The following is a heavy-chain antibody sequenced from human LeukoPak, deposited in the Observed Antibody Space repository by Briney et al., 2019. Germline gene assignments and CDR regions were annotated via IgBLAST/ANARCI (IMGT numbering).Heavy chain of an antibody. V-gene: IGHV1-58*01. J-gene: IGHJ4*02. D-gene: IGHD6-19*01. CDR2: IVVGSGNT. CDR3: AAGRSTSGWVLFSDY. Sequence: ASVKVSCKASGFTCTSSAVQSVRQARGQRLEWIGWIVVGSGNTNYAQKFQERVTITRDMSTSTAYMELSSLRSEDTAVYYCAAGRSTSGWVLFSDYWGQGTLVTVSS. CDR1: GFTCTSSA.